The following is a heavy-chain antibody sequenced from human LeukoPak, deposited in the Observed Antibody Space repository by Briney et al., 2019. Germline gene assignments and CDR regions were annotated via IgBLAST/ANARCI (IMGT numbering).Heavy chain of an antibody. CDR2: ISGSGGGGT. Sequence: PGGSLRLSCAASGFTFTSYAMSWVRQGPGKGLEWVSIISGSGGGGTYSADSVKGRFTISRDNSKNTLYLQMNSLRAEDTAVYYCAIQARGYNYPFDHWGQGTLVTVSS. V-gene: IGHV3-23*01. CDR1: GFTFTSYA. J-gene: IGHJ4*02. CDR3: AIQARGYNYPFDH. D-gene: IGHD1-1*01.